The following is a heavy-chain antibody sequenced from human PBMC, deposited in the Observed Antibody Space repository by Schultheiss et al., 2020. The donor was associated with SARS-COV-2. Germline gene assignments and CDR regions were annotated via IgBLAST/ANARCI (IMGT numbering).Heavy chain of an antibody. J-gene: IGHJ6*02. CDR2: IYSGGST. CDR1: GFTVSSNY. V-gene: IGHV3-66*01. D-gene: IGHD2-8*02. Sequence: GESLKISCAASGFTVSSNYMTWVRQAPGKGLELVSVIYSGGSTYYADSVKGRFTISRDNAKNSLYLQMNSLRAEDTAVYYCARAGDYYYYGMDVWGQGTTVTVSS. CDR3: ARAGDYYYYGMDV.